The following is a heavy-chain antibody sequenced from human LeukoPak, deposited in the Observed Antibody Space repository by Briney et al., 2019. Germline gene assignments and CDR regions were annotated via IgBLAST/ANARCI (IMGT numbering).Heavy chain of an antibody. CDR2: IYHSGST. CDR3: ARSEYYYGSGLFDP. D-gene: IGHD3-10*01. V-gene: IGHV4-38-2*01. CDR1: GYSITNGYY. J-gene: IGHJ5*02. Sequence: SETLSLTCVVSGYSITNGYYWGWIRQPPGKGLEWIGRIYHSGSTDYNPSLESRVTISVDTSKNQSSLKLSSVTAADTAVYYCARSEYYYGSGLFDPWGQGTLVTVSS.